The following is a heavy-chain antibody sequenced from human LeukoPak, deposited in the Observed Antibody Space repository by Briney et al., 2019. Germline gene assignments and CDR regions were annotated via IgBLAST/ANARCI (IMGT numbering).Heavy chain of an antibody. CDR2: ILHSGST. J-gene: IGHJ4*02. CDR1: GASIRSSNYF. V-gene: IGHV4-39*01. Sequence: SGTLSLTCTVSGASIRSSNYFWGWIRQAPGKGLEWVGNILHSGSTTYNPSLKSRVTISVDTSKNQFSLKLSSVTAADTAVYYCASSDMFRVFYFDYWGQGIQVTVSS. CDR3: ASSDMFRVFYFDY. D-gene: IGHD3-10*02.